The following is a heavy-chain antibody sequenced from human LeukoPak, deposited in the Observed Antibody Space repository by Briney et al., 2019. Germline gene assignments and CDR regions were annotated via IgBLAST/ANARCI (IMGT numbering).Heavy chain of an antibody. D-gene: IGHD2-2*02. J-gene: IGHJ4*02. CDR1: GYTFTSYY. V-gene: IGHV1-46*01. Sequence: GASVKVSCKASGYTFTSYYMHWVRQAPGQGLEWMGIINPSGGSTSYAQKFQGRVTMTRDTSTSTVYMELSSLRSEDTAVYYCARGSGRCSSTSCYKGLIGYWGQGTLVTVSS. CDR3: ARGSGRCSSTSCYKGLIGY. CDR2: INPSGGST.